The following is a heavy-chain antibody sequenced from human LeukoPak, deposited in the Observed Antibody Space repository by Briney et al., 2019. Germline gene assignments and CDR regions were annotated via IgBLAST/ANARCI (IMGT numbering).Heavy chain of an antibody. Sequence: GGSLRLSCAASGFNFNSYGMHWVRQAPGKGLDWVALISYDGSNKYYADSVKGRFTISRDNSKNTLYLRMNSLRAEDTAIYYCAKEERAAGTLDYWGQGTLVTVSS. D-gene: IGHD6-13*01. CDR1: GFNFNSYG. J-gene: IGHJ4*02. CDR2: ISYDGSNK. CDR3: AKEERAAGTLDY. V-gene: IGHV3-30*18.